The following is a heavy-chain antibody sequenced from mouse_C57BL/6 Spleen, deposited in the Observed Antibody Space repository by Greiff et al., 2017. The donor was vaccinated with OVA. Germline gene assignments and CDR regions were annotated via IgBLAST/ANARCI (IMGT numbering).Heavy chain of an antibody. V-gene: IGHV1-18*01. CDR1: GYTFTDYN. CDR3: AREGGNYPYYAMDY. CDR2: INPNNGGT. Sequence: VQLQQSGPELVKPGASVKIPCKASGYTFTDYNMDWVKQSHGKSLEWIGDINPNNGGTIYNQKFKGKATLTVDKSSSTAYMELRSLTSEDTAVYYCAREGGNYPYYAMDYWGQGTSVTVSS. D-gene: IGHD2-1*01. J-gene: IGHJ4*01.